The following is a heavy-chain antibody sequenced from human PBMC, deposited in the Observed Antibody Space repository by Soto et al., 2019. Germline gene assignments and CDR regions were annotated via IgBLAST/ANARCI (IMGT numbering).Heavy chain of an antibody. CDR1: GFTFSSYG. J-gene: IGHJ6*02. CDR3: ARDGGWLRFVRGYYYGMDV. CDR2: IWYDGSNK. Sequence: GGSLRLSCAASGFTFSSYGMHWVRQAPGKGLEWVAVIWYDGSNKYYADSVKGRFTISRDNSKNTLYLQMNSLRAEDTAVYYCARDGGWLRFVRGYYYGMDVWGQGTTVTVSS. V-gene: IGHV3-33*01. D-gene: IGHD5-12*01.